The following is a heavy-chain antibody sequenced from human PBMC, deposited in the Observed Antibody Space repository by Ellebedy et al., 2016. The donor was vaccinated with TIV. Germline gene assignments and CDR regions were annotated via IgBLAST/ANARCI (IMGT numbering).Heavy chain of an antibody. CDR1: GFPFSIYW. J-gene: IGHJ4*02. Sequence: GGSLRLSXVASGFPFSIYWMTWVRQAPGKGLEWVANIKHGGTEKYYVESVNGRFTISRDDAENSVYLQMNNLRAEDTAVYYCASDPYCNCTICHRANYYWGQGALVTVSS. D-gene: IGHD2/OR15-2a*01. CDR2: IKHGGTEK. CDR3: ASDPYCNCTICHRANYY. V-gene: IGHV3-7*01.